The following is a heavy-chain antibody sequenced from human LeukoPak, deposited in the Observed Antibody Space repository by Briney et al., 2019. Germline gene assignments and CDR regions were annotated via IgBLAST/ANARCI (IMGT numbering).Heavy chain of an antibody. V-gene: IGHV3-21*01. CDR2: ISGSGSYI. CDR3: ASHFWIYYRLDY. D-gene: IGHD3-10*01. Sequence: GGSLRLSCAASGFTFSSYSMNWVRQAPGKGLEWVSSISGSGSYIYYADSVKGRFTTSTANAKNSLFLQMHRLRANHTAIYYCASHFWIYYRLDYWGHRILETVSP. J-gene: IGHJ4*01. CDR1: GFTFSSYS.